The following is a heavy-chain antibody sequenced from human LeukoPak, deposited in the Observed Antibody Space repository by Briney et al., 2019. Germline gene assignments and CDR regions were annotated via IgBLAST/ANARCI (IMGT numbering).Heavy chain of an antibody. Sequence: ASVKVSCKASGYTFTSYFMHWVRQAPGQGLEWMGLINPRGGSTRYAQKFQGGVTMTRDTSTSTVYMELSSLRSEDTAMYYCARDRTHYYESSGYYSRWEYWGQGTLVTVSS. CDR1: GYTFTSYF. CDR2: INPRGGST. V-gene: IGHV1-46*01. J-gene: IGHJ4*02. D-gene: IGHD3-22*01. CDR3: ARDRTHYYESSGYYSRWEY.